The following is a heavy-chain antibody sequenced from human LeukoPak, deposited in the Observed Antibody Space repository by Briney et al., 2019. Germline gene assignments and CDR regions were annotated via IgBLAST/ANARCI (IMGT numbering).Heavy chain of an antibody. D-gene: IGHD2-8*02. CDR1: GFRFGGYS. Sequence: GGSLRLSCTASGFRFGGYSIHWVRQAPGMGLEWLSYISVSGTIHADSVKGRVTVSRDNAKNSLYLQMNSLRAEDTAVYYCARVKGSTLAVSYMDVWGQGTLVTVSS. J-gene: IGHJ4*02. CDR3: ARVKGSTLAVSYMDV. CDR2: ISVSGT. V-gene: IGHV3-48*04.